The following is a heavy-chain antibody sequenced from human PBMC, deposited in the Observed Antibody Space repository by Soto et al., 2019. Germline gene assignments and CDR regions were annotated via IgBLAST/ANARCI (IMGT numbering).Heavy chain of an antibody. CDR2: IYYSGST. Sequence: SETLSLTCTVSGGSISSYYWSWIRQPPGKGLEWIGYIYYSGSTNYNPSLKSRVTISVDTSKNQFSLKLSSVTAADTAVYYCARGRSANYYGSGSYWFDPWGHGTLVTVSS. J-gene: IGHJ5*02. CDR1: GGSISSYY. D-gene: IGHD3-10*01. V-gene: IGHV4-59*01. CDR3: ARGRSANYYGSGSYWFDP.